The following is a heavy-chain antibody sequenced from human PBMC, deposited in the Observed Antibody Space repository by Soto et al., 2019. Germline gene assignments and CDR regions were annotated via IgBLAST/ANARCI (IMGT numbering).Heavy chain of an antibody. D-gene: IGHD3-3*01. CDR2: INHSGST. V-gene: IGHV4-34*01. Sequence: SETLSLTCAVYGGSFSDHYWSWIRQTPGKGLEWIGEINHSGSTNYNPSFKSRVTISVDTSKNQFSLYLSSVTAADTAIYYCATRITVFGLLIPPFDPWGQGTQVTVSS. CDR1: GGSFSDHY. J-gene: IGHJ5*02. CDR3: ATRITVFGLLIPPFDP.